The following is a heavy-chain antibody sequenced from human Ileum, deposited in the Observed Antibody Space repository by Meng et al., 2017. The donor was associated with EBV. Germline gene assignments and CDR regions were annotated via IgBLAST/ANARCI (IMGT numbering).Heavy chain of an antibody. J-gene: IGHJ4*02. CDR3: ARDGYSSGSD. Sequence: QVQLQGSGPGLVKPSETLSLTCSVSGGSVSSGGNYWSWIRQPPGKGLEWIGYIYNSGSTNYNASLKSRVTISVDTSKNQFSLKLSSVTAADTAVYYCARDGYSSGSDWGQGTLVTVSS. CDR2: IYNSGST. V-gene: IGHV4-61*08. D-gene: IGHD6-19*01. CDR1: GGSVSSGGNY.